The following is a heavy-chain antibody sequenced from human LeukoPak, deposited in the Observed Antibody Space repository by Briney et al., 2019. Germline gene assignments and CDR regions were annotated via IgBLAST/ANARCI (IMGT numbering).Heavy chain of an antibody. J-gene: IGHJ6*03. V-gene: IGHV3-33*01. CDR1: GFTFSSYG. CDR2: IWYDGSNK. D-gene: IGHD2-15*01. Sequence: GRSLRLSCAASGFTFSSYGMHWVRQAPGKGPEWVAVIWYDGSNKYYADSVKGRFTISRDNSKNTLYLQMNSLRAEDTAVYYCARDPSSANYYYMDVWGKGTTVTVSS. CDR3: ARDPSSANYYYMDV.